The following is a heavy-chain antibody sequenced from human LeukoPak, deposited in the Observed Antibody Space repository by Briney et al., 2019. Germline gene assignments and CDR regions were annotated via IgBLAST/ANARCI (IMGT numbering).Heavy chain of an antibody. CDR2: FDPEDGET. Sequence: GASVKVSCKVSGYTLTELSMHWVRQAPGEGLEWMGGFDPEDGETIYAQKFQGRVTMTEDISTDTAYMEVSSLRSEDMAVYYCAPSWGSSGWYSWFDPWGQGTLVTVSS. CDR3: APSWGSSGWYSWFDP. J-gene: IGHJ5*02. CDR1: GYTLTELS. D-gene: IGHD6-19*01. V-gene: IGHV1-24*01.